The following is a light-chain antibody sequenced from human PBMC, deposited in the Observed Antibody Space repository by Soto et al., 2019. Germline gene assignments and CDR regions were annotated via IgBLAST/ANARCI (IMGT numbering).Light chain of an antibody. CDR2: EVS. CDR1: SSDVGSYNR. Sequence: QSALTQPPSVSGSPGQSVTISCTGTSSDVGSYNRVSWYQQPPGTAPKLIIYEVSSRPSGVPDRFSGSKSGNTASLTISGLKAEDEADYYCSAYRSSSTPVVFGGGTKLTVL. V-gene: IGLV2-18*02. CDR3: SAYRSSSTPVV. J-gene: IGLJ2*01.